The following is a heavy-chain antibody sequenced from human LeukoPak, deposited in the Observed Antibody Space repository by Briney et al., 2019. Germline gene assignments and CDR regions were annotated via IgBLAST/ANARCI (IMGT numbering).Heavy chain of an antibody. J-gene: IGHJ4*02. Sequence: ASVKVSCKASGYTFTSYDINWVRQATGQGLEWMGWMNPNSGNTGYAQKFQGRVTVTRSTSISTAYMELSSLRSEDTAVYYCTRSVRNGHIDYWGQGTLVTVSS. V-gene: IGHV1-8*01. CDR1: GYTFTSYD. CDR3: TRSVRNGHIDY. CDR2: MNPNSGNT. D-gene: IGHD2-21*01.